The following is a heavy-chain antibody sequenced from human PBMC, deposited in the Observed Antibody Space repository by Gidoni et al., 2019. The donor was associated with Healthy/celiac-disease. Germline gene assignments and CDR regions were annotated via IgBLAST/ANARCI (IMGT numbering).Heavy chain of an antibody. CDR2: IDWDDDK. CDR1: GFSLSTSGMC. D-gene: IGHD1-26*01. V-gene: IGHV2-70*01. CDR3: ARSHTIVGTSTEAFDI. J-gene: IGHJ3*02. Sequence: QVTLRESGPALVKPTQTLTLTCTFSGFSLSTSGMCVSWIRQPPGKALEWLALIDWDDDKYYSTSLKTRLTISKDTSKNQVVLTMTNMDPVDTATYYCARSHTIVGTSTEAFDIWGQGTMVTVSS.